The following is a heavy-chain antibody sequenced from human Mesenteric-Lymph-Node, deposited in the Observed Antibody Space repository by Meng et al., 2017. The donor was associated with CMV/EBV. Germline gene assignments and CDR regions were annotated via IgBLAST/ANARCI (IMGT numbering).Heavy chain of an antibody. CDR2: ISGSGGST. CDR3: AKGSSQAAARQGLGY. V-gene: IGHV3-23*01. D-gene: IGHD6-13*01. CDR1: GFSVSNNY. J-gene: IGHJ4*02. Sequence: GESLKISCAASGFSVSNNYMTWVRQAPGKGLEWVSGISGSGGSTYYADSVKGRFSISRDNSKDTLFLQMNSLRAEDTAVYYCAKGSSQAAARQGLGYWGQGALVTVSS.